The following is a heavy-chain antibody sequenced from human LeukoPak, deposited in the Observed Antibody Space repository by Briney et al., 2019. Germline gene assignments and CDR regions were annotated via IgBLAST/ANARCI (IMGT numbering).Heavy chain of an antibody. CDR2: IYYSGST. J-gene: IGHJ2*01. Sequence: SETLSLTCTVSGGSISSGDYYWSWIRQPPGKGLEWIGYIYYSGSTYYNPSLKSRVTISLDTPKNQFSLKLNSVTAADTAVYYCARVWYGGNSADIKSPRKYWYFDLWGRGTLVTVSS. CDR3: ARVWYGGNSADIKSPRKYWYFDL. CDR1: GGSISSGDYY. D-gene: IGHD4-23*01. V-gene: IGHV4-30-4*01.